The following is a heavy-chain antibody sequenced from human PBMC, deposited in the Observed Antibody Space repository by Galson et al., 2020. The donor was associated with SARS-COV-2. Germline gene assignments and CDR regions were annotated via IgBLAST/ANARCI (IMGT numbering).Heavy chain of an antibody. CDR2: IWYDGSNK. J-gene: IGHJ4*02. D-gene: IGHD2-8*01. CDR1: GFTFSSYG. CDR3: ARDLYTRPWYYFDY. Sequence: GGSLRLSCAASGFTFSSYGMHWVRQAPGKGLEWVAVIWYDGSNKYYADSVKGRFTISRDNSKNTLYLQMNSLRAEDTAVYYCARDLYTRPWYYFDYWGQGTLVTVSS. V-gene: IGHV3-33*01.